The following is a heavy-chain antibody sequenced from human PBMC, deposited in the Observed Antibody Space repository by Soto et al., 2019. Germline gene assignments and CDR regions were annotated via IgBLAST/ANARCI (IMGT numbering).Heavy chain of an antibody. Sequence: QVQLVESGGGVVQPGRSLRLSCAASGFTFSSYGMHWVLQAPGKGLGLVAVISYDGSKKYYADSVKGRFTISRDNSKNKLYLQMNSLRAEDTAVYYCAKSRWELRDNWFDPWGQGTLVTVSS. CDR1: GFTFSSYG. D-gene: IGHD1-26*01. V-gene: IGHV3-30*18. CDR2: ISYDGSKK. CDR3: AKSRWELRDNWFDP. J-gene: IGHJ5*02.